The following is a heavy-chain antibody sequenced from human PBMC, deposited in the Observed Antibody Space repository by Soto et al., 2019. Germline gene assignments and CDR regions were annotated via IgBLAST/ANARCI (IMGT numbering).Heavy chain of an antibody. J-gene: IGHJ6*02. V-gene: IGHV5-51*01. CDR1: GYSFTSYW. D-gene: IGHD3-3*01. CDR2: IYPGDSDT. CDR3: ARVGVASPYYYYGMDV. Sequence: PGESLKISCKGSGYSFTSYWIGWVRQMPGKGLEWMGIIYPGDSDTRYSPSFQGQVTISADKSISTAYLQWSSLKAPDTAMYYCARVGVASPYYYYGMDVWGQGTTVTVSS.